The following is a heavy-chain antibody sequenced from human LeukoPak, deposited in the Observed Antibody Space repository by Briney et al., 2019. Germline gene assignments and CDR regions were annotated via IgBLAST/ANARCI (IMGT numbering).Heavy chain of an antibody. CDR3: TRTTTILRYFDWLSDY. D-gene: IGHD3-9*01. Sequence: SLRLSCTASGFTFGDYAVSWVRQAPGKGLEWVGFIRSKAYGGTTEYAASVKGRFTISRDDSKSIAYLQMNSLKTEDTAVYYCTRTTTILRYFDWLSDYWGQGTLVTVSS. CDR2: IRSKAYGGTT. CDR1: GFTFGDYA. J-gene: IGHJ4*02. V-gene: IGHV3-49*04.